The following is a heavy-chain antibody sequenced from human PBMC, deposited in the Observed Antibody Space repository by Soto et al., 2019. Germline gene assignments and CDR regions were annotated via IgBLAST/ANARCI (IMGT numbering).Heavy chain of an antibody. D-gene: IGHD2-15*01. V-gene: IGHV3-30-3*01. J-gene: IGHJ4*02. CDR1: GFTFSSYA. CDR3: ARALIGYCSGGSCLPHY. CDR2: ISYDGSNK. Sequence: GGSLRLSCAASGFTFSSYAMHWVRQAPGKGLEWVAVISYDGSNKYYADSVKGRFTISRDNSKNTLYLQMNSLRAEDTAVYYCARALIGYCSGGSCLPHYWGQGTLVTVSS.